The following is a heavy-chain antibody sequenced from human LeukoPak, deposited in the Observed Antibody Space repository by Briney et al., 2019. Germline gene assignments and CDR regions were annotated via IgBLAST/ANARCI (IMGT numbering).Heavy chain of an antibody. CDR1: GFTFSSYW. V-gene: IGHV3-7*01. CDR2: IKQDGSEK. J-gene: IGHJ6*03. D-gene: IGHD2-2*01. CDR3: ARGPRYCSSTSCYLGYYYYYMDV. Sequence: PGGSLRLSCAASGFTFSSYWMSWVRQAPGKGLEWVANIKQDGSEKYYVDSVKGRFTISRDNAKNSLYLQMNSLRAEDTAVYYCARGPRYCSSTSCYLGYYYYYMDVWGKGTTVTVSS.